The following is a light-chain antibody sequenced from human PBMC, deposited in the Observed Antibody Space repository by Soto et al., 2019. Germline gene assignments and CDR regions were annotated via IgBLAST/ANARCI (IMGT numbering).Light chain of an antibody. CDR1: QSISNY. CDR3: QQYYSYWT. V-gene: IGKV1-5*03. J-gene: IGKJ1*01. Sequence: DIQMTQSPSTLSASVGDRITITCRASQSISNYLAWHQQKPGKAPKVLMYKMSSLASGVPSRFSGGGSGTEFTLTISSLQPDDFAIYYCQQYYSYWTFGQGTKVEIK. CDR2: KMS.